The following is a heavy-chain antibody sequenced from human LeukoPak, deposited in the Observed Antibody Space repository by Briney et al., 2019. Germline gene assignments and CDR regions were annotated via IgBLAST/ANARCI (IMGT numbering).Heavy chain of an antibody. CDR2: IFYSGST. Sequence: SETLSLTCTVSGGSISTSNYYWGWIRQPPGKGLEWIGNIFYSGSTYYSPSLKSRVTISVDTSKNQFSLKLSSVTAADTAVYYCARELPIAARLGPFDIWGQGTMVAVSS. D-gene: IGHD6-6*01. J-gene: IGHJ3*02. CDR1: GGSISTSNYY. V-gene: IGHV4-39*07. CDR3: ARELPIAARLGPFDI.